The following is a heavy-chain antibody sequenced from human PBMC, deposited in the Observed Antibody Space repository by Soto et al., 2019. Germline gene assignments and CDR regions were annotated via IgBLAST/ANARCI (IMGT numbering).Heavy chain of an antibody. CDR2: IYYSGST. Sequence: QLQLQESGPGLVKPSETLSLTCTVSGGSISSSSYYWVWIRQPPGKGLEWIGSIYYSGSTYYNPSLKSRVTISVDTSKNQFSLKLSSVTAADTAVYYCARGPEGPNYGDSFFDYWGQGTLVTVSS. D-gene: IGHD4-17*01. CDR1: GGSISSSSYY. V-gene: IGHV4-39*01. CDR3: ARGPEGPNYGDSFFDY. J-gene: IGHJ4*02.